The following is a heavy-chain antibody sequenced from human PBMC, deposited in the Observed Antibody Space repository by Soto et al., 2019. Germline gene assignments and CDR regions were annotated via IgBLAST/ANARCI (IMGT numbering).Heavy chain of an antibody. CDR1: GFKFSTYW. D-gene: IGHD2-15*01. V-gene: IGHV5-51*01. Sequence: GESLKISCKASGFKFSTYWIAWVRQMPGKGLEFMGVVYPITSQTTYSPSFQGQVTISADKSINTAYLEWGGLKASDTAMYYCARFSPVLPVSPPSHLWGQATLVTVSS. CDR2: VYPITSQT. CDR3: ARFSPVLPVSPPSHL. J-gene: IGHJ4*01.